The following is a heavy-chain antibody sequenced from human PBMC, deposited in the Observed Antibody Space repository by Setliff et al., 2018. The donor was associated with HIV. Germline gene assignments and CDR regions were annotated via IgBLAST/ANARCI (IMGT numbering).Heavy chain of an antibody. CDR2: IYSSGST. Sequence: KTSETLSLTCTVSGGSISSYYWSWIRQPPGKGLEWIGNIYSSGSTNYNPSLKSRVTISVDTSKNQLSLNLTSVTAADTAVYYCARCFYGSGSYSYYFDYWGQGTLVTVSS. J-gene: IGHJ4*02. D-gene: IGHD3-10*01. CDR1: GGSISSYY. CDR3: ARCFYGSGSYSYYFDY. V-gene: IGHV4-4*09.